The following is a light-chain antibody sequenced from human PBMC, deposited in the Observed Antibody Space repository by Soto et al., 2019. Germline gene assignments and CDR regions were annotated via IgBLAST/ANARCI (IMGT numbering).Light chain of an antibody. CDR3: QQYSSLT. V-gene: IGKV1-5*01. CDR2: DAS. J-gene: IGKJ1*01. CDR1: QSINNW. Sequence: DIQMTQSPSTLAASVGDRVTITCRARQSINNWLAWYQQKPGKAPKRLIYDASSLGSGVPSRFSASGYGTEFTLTIYSLHPDDFASYYCQQYSSLTFGQGTRVEVK.